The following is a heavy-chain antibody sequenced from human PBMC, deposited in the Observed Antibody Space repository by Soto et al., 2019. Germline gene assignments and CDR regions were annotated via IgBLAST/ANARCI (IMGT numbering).Heavy chain of an antibody. CDR1: GFSLSTSGVG. V-gene: IGHV2-5*02. CDR3: VHRRGSSWDFDY. J-gene: IGHJ4*02. D-gene: IGHD6-13*01. CDR2: IYWDDDK. Sequence: QITLKESGPPLVKPTQTLTLTCTFSGFSLSTSGVGVGWIRQPPGKALEWLALIYWDDDKRYSPSLKSRLTITKDTSKNQVVLTMTNMDPVDTATYYCVHRRGSSWDFDYWGQGTLVTVSS.